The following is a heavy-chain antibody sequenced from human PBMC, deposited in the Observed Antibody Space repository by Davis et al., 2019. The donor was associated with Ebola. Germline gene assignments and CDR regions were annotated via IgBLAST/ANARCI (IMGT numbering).Heavy chain of an antibody. D-gene: IGHD1-1*01. Sequence: HTGGSLRLSCAASGFTFSDYWMHWVRQAPGKGLVWVSRINIDGSRTSYADSVKGRFTISRDNSKNTLYLQMNSLRVEDTAVYYCAGELERFAFDIWGQGTMVTVSS. CDR2: INIDGSRT. J-gene: IGHJ3*02. V-gene: IGHV3-74*01. CDR1: GFTFSDYW. CDR3: AGELERFAFDI.